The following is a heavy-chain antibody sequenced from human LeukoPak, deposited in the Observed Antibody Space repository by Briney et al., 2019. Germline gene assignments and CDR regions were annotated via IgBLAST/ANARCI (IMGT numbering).Heavy chain of an antibody. V-gene: IGHV1-69*01. Sequence: SVKVSCKASGGTFSSYAISWVRQAPGQGLEWMGGIIPIFGTANYAQKFQGRVTITADESTSTAYMELSSLRSEDAAVYYCARDQYYYDSSGYSDYWGQGTLVTVSS. CDR2: IIPIFGTA. CDR3: ARDQYYYDSSGYSDY. CDR1: GGTFSSYA. D-gene: IGHD3-22*01. J-gene: IGHJ4*02.